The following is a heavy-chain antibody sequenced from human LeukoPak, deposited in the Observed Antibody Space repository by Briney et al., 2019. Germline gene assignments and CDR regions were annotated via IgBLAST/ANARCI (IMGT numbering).Heavy chain of an antibody. Sequence: ASVKVSCKASGYTFSTYYIHWVRQAPGQGLEWMGIINPSDYSTTSAQKFQGRVTMTRDTSTSTVYMDLSSLRSEDTAVYYCAYESSGPFTNWGQGTLVTVSS. CDR3: AYESSGPFTN. V-gene: IGHV1-46*01. CDR1: GYTFSTYY. J-gene: IGHJ4*02. D-gene: IGHD6-19*01. CDR2: INPSDYST.